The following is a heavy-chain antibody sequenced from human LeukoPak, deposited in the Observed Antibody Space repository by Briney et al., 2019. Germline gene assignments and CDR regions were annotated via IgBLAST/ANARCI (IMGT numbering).Heavy chain of an antibody. V-gene: IGHV4-39*07. CDR1: VGSISSSSYY. CDR2: IYYSGST. CDR3: ARDGRAGALAFDY. D-gene: IGHD1-26*01. J-gene: IGHJ4*02. Sequence: SETLSLTCTVSVGSISSSSYYWGWIRQPPGKGLEGIGSIYYSGSTYYTPSLKSRFSISLDTSKNQFSLKLSSVTAAATAVYYCARDGRAGALAFDYWGQGTLVTVSS.